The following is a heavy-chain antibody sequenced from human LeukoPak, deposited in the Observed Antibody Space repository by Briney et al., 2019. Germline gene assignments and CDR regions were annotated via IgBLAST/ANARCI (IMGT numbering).Heavy chain of an antibody. CDR3: ARGPRNDP. V-gene: IGHV1-2*02. CDR2: INPNSGGT. D-gene: IGHD1-14*01. J-gene: IGHJ5*02. Sequence: GASLTVSCKASGYTFTGYYMHWVRQAPGQGLEWMGWINPNSGGTNYAHKSQGKVTMTRDTSISTAYMELSRLRSDDTALYFCARGPRNDPWGQGALVTASS. CDR1: GYTFTGYY.